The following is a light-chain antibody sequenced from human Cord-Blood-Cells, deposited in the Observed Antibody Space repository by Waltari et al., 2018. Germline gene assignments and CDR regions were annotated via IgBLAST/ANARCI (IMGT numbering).Light chain of an antibody. CDR1: QDISKY. Sequence: DIQMTQSPSSLSPSVGDRVTITCQASQDISKYLNWYQQKLGKAPKLLIYDASNLETGVPSRFSGSGSGTDFTFTISSLQPEDIATYYCQQYDNLPTYTFGQGTKLEIK. J-gene: IGKJ2*01. CDR2: DAS. V-gene: IGKV1-33*01. CDR3: QQYDNLPTYT.